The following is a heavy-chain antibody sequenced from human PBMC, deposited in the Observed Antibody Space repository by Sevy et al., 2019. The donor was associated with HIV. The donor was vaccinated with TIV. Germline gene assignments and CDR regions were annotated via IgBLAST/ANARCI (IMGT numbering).Heavy chain of an antibody. Sequence: GGSLRLSCAASGFTFDDYGMSWVRQAPGKGLEWVSGINWNGGSTCYADSVKGRFTISRDNAKNSLYLQVNSMRAEDTALEYCAGHGYGYGYHALLDYYYGMDVWGQGTTVTVSS. D-gene: IGHD5-18*01. CDR1: GFTFDDYG. CDR2: INWNGGST. V-gene: IGHV3-20*04. J-gene: IGHJ6*02. CDR3: AGHGYGYGYHALLDYYYGMDV.